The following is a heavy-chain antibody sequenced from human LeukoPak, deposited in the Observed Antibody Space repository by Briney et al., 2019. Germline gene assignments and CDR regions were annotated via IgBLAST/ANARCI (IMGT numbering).Heavy chain of an antibody. CDR3: ARDDLQYGPVGEMDV. CDR1: GGSISSYY. V-gene: IGHV4-4*07. J-gene: IGHJ6*04. D-gene: IGHD4-11*01. CDR2: IYTSGST. Sequence: SETLSLTCTVSGGSISSYYWSWIRQPAGKGLEWIGRIYTSGSTNYNPSLKSRVTMSVDTSKNQFSLKLSSVTAADTAVYYCARDDLQYGPVGEMDVWGKGTTVTVSS.